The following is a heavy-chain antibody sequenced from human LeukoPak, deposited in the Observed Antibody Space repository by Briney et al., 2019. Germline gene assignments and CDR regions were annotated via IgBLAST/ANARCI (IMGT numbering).Heavy chain of an antibody. J-gene: IGHJ6*03. CDR2: IYTSGST. D-gene: IGHD6-13*01. CDR3: ARGSPLYGSSWYPYYYYYYYMDG. Sequence: SETLSLTCTVSGGSISRYYWSWIRQPAGKGLEWIGRIYTSGSTNYNPSLKSRVTMSVDTSKNQFSLKLSSVTAADTAVYYCARGSPLYGSSWYPYYYYYYYMDGWGKGTTVTISS. CDR1: GGSISRYY. V-gene: IGHV4-4*07.